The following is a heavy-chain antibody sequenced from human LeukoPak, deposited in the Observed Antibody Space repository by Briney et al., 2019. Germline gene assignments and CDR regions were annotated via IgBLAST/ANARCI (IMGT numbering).Heavy chain of an antibody. CDR3: ARDSSGWYYFDS. CDR1: RFIFSNYW. J-gene: IGHJ4*02. Sequence: GGSLRLSCAASRFIFSNYWMSWVRQAPGKGLEWVSVIYSGGNTYYADSVKGRFSIPRDNSKSTLYLQMNSLRAEDTAVYYCARDSSGWYYFDSWGQGTLVTVSS. CDR2: IYSGGNT. V-gene: IGHV3-66*01. D-gene: IGHD6-19*01.